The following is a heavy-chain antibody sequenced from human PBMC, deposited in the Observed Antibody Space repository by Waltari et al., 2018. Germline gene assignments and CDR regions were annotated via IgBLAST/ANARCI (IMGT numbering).Heavy chain of an antibody. CDR1: GGSFSGYY. D-gene: IGHD3-3*01. CDR3: ASRYYDLWSGQEGPDY. CDR2: SNHSGST. Sequence: QVQLQQWGAGLLKPSETLSLTCAVYGGSFSGYYWSWIRQPPGKGLEWIGESNHSGSTNYNPSLRSRVTISVDTAKNQFSLKLSAVTAADTAVYYCASRYYDLWSGQEGPDYWGQGTLVTVSS. V-gene: IGHV4-34*01. J-gene: IGHJ4*02.